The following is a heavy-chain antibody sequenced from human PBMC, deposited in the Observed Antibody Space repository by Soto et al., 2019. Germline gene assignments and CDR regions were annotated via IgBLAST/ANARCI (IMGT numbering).Heavy chain of an antibody. CDR2: INAGYGNT. CDR3: ARDTGDGTFDF. Sequence: EASVKVSCKASGYTFSSYAMHWVRQAPGQRLEWMGWINAGYGNTKSSQKFQDRVTISRDTSASTAYMELTSLRSEDTAVYYCARDTGDGTFDFWGQGSLVRVSS. J-gene: IGHJ4*02. CDR1: GYTFSSYA. V-gene: IGHV1-3*01. D-gene: IGHD7-27*01.